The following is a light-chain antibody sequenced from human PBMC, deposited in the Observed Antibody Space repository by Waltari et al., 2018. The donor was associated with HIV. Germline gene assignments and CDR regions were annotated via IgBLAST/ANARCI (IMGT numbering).Light chain of an antibody. V-gene: IGLV4-69*01. CDR3: QTWGTGIQV. J-gene: IGLJ2*01. Sequence: QVVLTQPPSASASLGASVKLTCTLSSGHINYVIAWHQQQPKKGPRFLMKLNSDGRHSNGDGIPDRFSGSSSGAERYLTISSLQSEDEGDYFCQTWGTGIQVFGGGTRLTVL. CDR2: LNSDGRH. CDR1: SGHINYV.